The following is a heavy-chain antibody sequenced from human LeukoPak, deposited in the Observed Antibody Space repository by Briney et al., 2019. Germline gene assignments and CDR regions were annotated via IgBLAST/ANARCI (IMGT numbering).Heavy chain of an antibody. CDR2: ISGSGGST. Sequence: GRSLRLSCAASASTFSTFAMSWVRQAPRERLEWVSGISGSGGSTDYAGFVKGRFTVSRDNSKNTLFLQMNSLRVEDTALYFCARDPIGSSYFDLWGQGTLVTGSS. J-gene: IGHJ4*02. CDR1: ASTFSTFA. D-gene: IGHD3-10*01. CDR3: ARDPIGSSYFDL. V-gene: IGHV3-23*01.